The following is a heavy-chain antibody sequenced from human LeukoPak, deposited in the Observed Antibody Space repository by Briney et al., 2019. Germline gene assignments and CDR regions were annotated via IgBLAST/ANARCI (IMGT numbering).Heavy chain of an antibody. CDR2: IIPIFGTA. Sequence: ASVKVSCKASGGTFSSYAISWVRQAPGQGLEWMGGIIPIFGTANYAQKFQGRVTITADESTSTAYMELSSLRSEDTAVYYCARGYSSSWSSLGYFDYWGQGTLVTVSS. J-gene: IGHJ4*02. D-gene: IGHD6-13*01. V-gene: IGHV1-69*13. CDR3: ARGYSSSWSSLGYFDY. CDR1: GGTFSSYA.